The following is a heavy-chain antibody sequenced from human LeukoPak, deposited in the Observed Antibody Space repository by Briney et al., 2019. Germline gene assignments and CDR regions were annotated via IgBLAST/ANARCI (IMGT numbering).Heavy chain of an antibody. J-gene: IGHJ4*02. D-gene: IGHD6-19*01. CDR1: GFTFSSYS. CDR3: ARGQLGSGRSFDY. Sequence: GGSLRLSCAASGFTFSSYSMNWVRQAPGKGLEWVSSISGSSSTIYYADSVKGRFTISRDNAKSSLYLQMNSLRDEDTAVHYCARGQLGSGRSFDYWGQGTLVTVSS. V-gene: IGHV3-48*02. CDR2: ISGSSSTI.